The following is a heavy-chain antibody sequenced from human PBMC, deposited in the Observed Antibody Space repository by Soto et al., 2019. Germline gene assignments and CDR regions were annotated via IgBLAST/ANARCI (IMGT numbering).Heavy chain of an antibody. J-gene: IGHJ6*02. CDR1: VGSIISGGYY. V-gene: IGHV4-31*03. Sequence: QVQLQESGPGLVKPSQTLSLTCTVSVGSIISGGYYWSWIRQHPGKGLEWIGYIHYSGTTYYNPSLKSRVTISVDTSKNKFSLRLSSVTAADTAVYYCAREMVTIESPIYYGVDVWGQGTTVTVSS. D-gene: IGHD2-15*01. CDR2: IHYSGTT. CDR3: AREMVTIESPIYYGVDV.